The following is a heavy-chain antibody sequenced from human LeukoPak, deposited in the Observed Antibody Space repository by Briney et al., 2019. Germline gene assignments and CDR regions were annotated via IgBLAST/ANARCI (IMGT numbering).Heavy chain of an antibody. J-gene: IGHJ4*02. CDR1: GFTFRTYG. Sequence: GGSLRLSCAACGFTFRTYGMHWVRQAPGKGLEWVAVISYDGSNEYYADSVKGRFTISRDNSKNTLYLQMSSLRAEDTAVYYCAKEFNRGLPDYWGQGTLVTVPS. CDR2: ISYDGSNE. CDR3: AKEFNRGLPDY. D-gene: IGHD2-21*01. V-gene: IGHV3-30*18.